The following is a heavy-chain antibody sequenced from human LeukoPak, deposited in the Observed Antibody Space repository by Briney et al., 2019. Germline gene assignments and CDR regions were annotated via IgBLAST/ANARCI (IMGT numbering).Heavy chain of an antibody. CDR2: MNPNSGNT. CDR3: ARGYSPTLRTTGNDY. CDR1: GYTFTSHD. J-gene: IGHJ4*02. Sequence: ASVKVSCKASGYTFTSHDINWVRQATGQGLEWMGWMNPNSGNTGYAQKFQGRVTMTRDTSINTAYMELHSLRSEDTAVYYCARGYSPTLRTTGNDYWGQGTLVTVSS. V-gene: IGHV1-8*01. D-gene: IGHD1-1*01.